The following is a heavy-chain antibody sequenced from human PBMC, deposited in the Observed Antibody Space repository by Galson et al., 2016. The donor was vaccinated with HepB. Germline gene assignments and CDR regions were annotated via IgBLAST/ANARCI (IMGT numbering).Heavy chain of an antibody. CDR2: IYSGDRT. D-gene: IGHD1-26*01. V-gene: IGHV3-53*04. CDR1: GFTVSSNY. CDR3: VRSAYSGSYFDY. Sequence: SLRLSCAASGFTVSSNYMTWVRQAPRKGLEWVSSIYSGDRTYYADSVKGRFTISRHNSKNTLYLQMNSLRTEDTAVYYCVRSAYSGSYFDYWGQGTLVTVSS. J-gene: IGHJ4*02.